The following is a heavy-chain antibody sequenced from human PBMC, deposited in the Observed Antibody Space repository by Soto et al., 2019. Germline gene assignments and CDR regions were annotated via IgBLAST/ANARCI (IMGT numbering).Heavy chain of an antibody. Sequence: PSEPLSLTVTVSCGSIISGGYYWSLIRQHAGKGLEVMVYIYYNGITCCNPSLKSRITISVDTSKNQFSLKLSSVTAADTAVYYCARAGDRASAYGMDVWGQGTTVTSP. CDR2: IYYNGIT. J-gene: IGHJ6*02. D-gene: IGHD2-2*01. CDR3: ARAGDRASAYGMDV. CDR1: CGSIISGGYY. V-gene: IGHV4-31*03.